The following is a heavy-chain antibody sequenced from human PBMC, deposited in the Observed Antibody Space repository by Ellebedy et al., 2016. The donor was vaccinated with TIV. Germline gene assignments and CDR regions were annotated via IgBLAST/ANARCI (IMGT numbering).Heavy chain of an antibody. CDR1: GYTFTSYY. V-gene: IGHV1-46*04. J-gene: IGHJ3*02. CDR2: INPSGGST. D-gene: IGHD2-8*01. Sequence: ASVKVSCKASGYTFTSYYMHWVRQAPGQGLEWMGIINPSGGSTSYAQKLQGRVTMTRDTSTSTVYMELSSLRSEDTAVYYCAREGPKNCTNGVCYTGGAFDIWGQGTMVTVSS. CDR3: AREGPKNCTNGVCYTGGAFDI.